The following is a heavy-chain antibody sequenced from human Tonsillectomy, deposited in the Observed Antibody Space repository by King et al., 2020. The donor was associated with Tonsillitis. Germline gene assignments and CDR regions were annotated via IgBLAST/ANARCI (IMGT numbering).Heavy chain of an antibody. CDR2: ISYDGSNK. D-gene: IGHD3-10*01. CDR1: GFTFSSYG. J-gene: IGHJ6*02. V-gene: IGHV3-30*18. Sequence: VQLVESGGGVVQPGRSLRLSCAASGFTFSSYGMHWVRQAPGKGLEWVAVISYDGSNKYYADSVKGRFTISRDNSKNTLYLQMNSLRAEDTAVYYCAKGILWFGEDTDYYYGMDVWGQGTTVTVSS. CDR3: AKGILWFGEDTDYYYGMDV.